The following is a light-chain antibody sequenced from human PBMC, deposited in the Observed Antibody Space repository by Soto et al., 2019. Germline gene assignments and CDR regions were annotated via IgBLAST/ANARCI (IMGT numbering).Light chain of an antibody. CDR2: DAS. J-gene: IGKJ5*01. Sequence: DIQMTQSPSSLSASVGDRVTITCQASHDIKKYLNWYQEKPGKAPKLLIYDASNLQTGVPSRYSGRGSGTHFTFTISRLQPEDIATYYCQRYDSLPPTFGQGKRLDMK. CDR3: QRYDSLPPT. CDR1: HDIKKY. V-gene: IGKV1-33*01.